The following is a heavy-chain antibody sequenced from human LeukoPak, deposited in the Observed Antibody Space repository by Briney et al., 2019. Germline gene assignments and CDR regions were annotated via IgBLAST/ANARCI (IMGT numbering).Heavy chain of an antibody. CDR3: AKDFGRSAYDRPFDY. V-gene: IGHV3-74*01. CDR1: GFTFSNYW. J-gene: IGHJ4*02. CDR2: IYVDGRTT. Sequence: GGSLRLSCVASGFTFSNYWMHWVRQPPGKGLVWVSRIYVDGRTTNYADSVKGRFTISRDNAKNSLYLQMNNLRAEDTALYYCAKDFGRSAYDRPFDYWGQGTLVTVSS. D-gene: IGHD5-12*01.